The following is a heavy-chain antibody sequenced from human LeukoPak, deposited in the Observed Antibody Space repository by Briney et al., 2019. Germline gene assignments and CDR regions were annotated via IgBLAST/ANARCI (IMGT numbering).Heavy chain of an antibody. CDR3: ARVDRGYYDSSPYQLVYYYGYMDV. J-gene: IGHJ6*03. CDR1: GGSPSSAN. Sequence: ESLSVTPMEPGGSPSSANWCSGSDPPGKRVGWGGRIFIGGGAHYNPSLKSRVTMSVDKSKNQFSLKLSSVTAADTAVYYCARVDRGYYDSSPYQLVYYYGYMDVWGKGTTVTVSS. V-gene: IGHV4-4*07. CDR2: IFIGGGA. D-gene: IGHD3-22*01.